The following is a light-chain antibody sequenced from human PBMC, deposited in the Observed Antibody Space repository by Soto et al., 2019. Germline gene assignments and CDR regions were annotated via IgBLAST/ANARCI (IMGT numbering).Light chain of an antibody. V-gene: IGLV2-14*01. J-gene: IGLJ1*01. CDR2: DVT. CDR1: SSGVGGYNY. CDR3: SSYTSSSTYV. Sequence: QSVLTQPVSVSGSPGQSITISCTGTSSGVGGYNYVSWYQQHPGKAPKLMIYDVTNRPSGVSNRFSGSKSGNTASLTISGLQAEDEADYYCSSYTSSSTYVFGTGTKVTVL.